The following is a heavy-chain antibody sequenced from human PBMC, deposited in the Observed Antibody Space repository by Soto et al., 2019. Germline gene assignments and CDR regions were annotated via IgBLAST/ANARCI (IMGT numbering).Heavy chain of an antibody. CDR2: ISYDGNYK. J-gene: IGHJ4*02. V-gene: IGHV3-30*18. Sequence: QVQLVESGGGVVQPGRSLRLSCAASGFTFSSYGMHWVRQAPGKGLEWGAIISYDGNYKHHADYVKGQFTISRDNSKNTLYLQKNRLSAEDTVVYYCGEVSSYYYDITFDYWGQGTLVTVSS. CDR1: GFTFSSYG. CDR3: GEVSSYYYDITFDY. D-gene: IGHD3-22*01.